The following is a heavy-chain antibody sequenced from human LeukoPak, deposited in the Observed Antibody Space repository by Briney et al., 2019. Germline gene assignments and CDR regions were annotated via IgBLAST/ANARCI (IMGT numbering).Heavy chain of an antibody. CDR3: ARDLERYYDLEGRSGY. CDR1: GYTFTSYG. CDR2: ISAHNGNA. J-gene: IGHJ4*02. V-gene: IGHV1-18*01. D-gene: IGHD3-3*01. Sequence: ASVKVSCKNSGYTFTSYGINWVRQAPGQGLEWMGRISAHNGNANYAQKFQGRVTMTTDTLATTAYMELRSLRSDDTAVYYCARDLERYYDLEGRSGYWGQGTLVTVSS.